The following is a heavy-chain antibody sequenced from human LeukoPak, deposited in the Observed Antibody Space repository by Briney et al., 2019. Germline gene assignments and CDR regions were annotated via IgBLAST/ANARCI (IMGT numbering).Heavy chain of an antibody. CDR2: IYTSGST. V-gene: IGHV4-4*07. D-gene: IGHD3-22*01. Sequence: SETLSPTCTVSGGSISSYYWSWIRQPAGKGLEWIGRIYTSGSTNYNPSLKSRVTMSVDTSKNQFSLKLSSVTAADTAVYYCARAWGYYDSSGYQVNYFDYWGQGTLVTVSS. CDR3: ARAWGYYDSSGYQVNYFDY. J-gene: IGHJ4*02. CDR1: GGSISSYY.